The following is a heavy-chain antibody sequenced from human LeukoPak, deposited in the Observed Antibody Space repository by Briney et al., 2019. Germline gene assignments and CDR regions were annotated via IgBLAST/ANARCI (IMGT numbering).Heavy chain of an antibody. CDR1: GGSFSGYY. J-gene: IGHJ6*04. CDR3: ARFRANYYYYGMDV. Sequence: SETLSLTCAVYGGSFSGYYWGWIHQPPGKGLEWIGEINHSGSTNYNPSLKSRVTISVDTSKNQFSLKLSSVTAADTAVYYCARFRANYYYYGMDVWGKGTTVTVSS. V-gene: IGHV4-34*01. CDR2: INHSGST.